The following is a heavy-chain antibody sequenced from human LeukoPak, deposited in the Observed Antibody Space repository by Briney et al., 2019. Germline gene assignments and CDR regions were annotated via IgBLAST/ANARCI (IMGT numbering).Heavy chain of an antibody. D-gene: IGHD3-22*01. Sequence: GGSLRLSCAAPGFTFSSYEMNWVRQAPGKGLECVSYMSSSGSSIYYADSVKGRFTISRDNAKNSLYLQMNSLRAEDTAVYYCARGASSGYYYFDYWGQGTLVTVPS. J-gene: IGHJ4*02. CDR2: MSSSGSSI. CDR1: GFTFSSYE. V-gene: IGHV3-48*03. CDR3: ARGASSGYYYFDY.